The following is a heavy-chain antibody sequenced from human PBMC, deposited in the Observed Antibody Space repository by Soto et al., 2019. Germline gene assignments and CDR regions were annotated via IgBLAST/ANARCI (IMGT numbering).Heavy chain of an antibody. J-gene: IGHJ4*02. Sequence: SETLSLTCAVYGGSFSGYYWSWIRQPPGKGLEWIGEINHSGSTNYNPSLKSRVTISVDTSKNQFSLKLSSVTAADTAVYYCARGRKWRGKYFDYWGQGTMVTVSS. CDR2: INHSGST. D-gene: IGHD3-10*01. V-gene: IGHV4-34*01. CDR1: GGSFSGYY. CDR3: ARGRKWRGKYFDY.